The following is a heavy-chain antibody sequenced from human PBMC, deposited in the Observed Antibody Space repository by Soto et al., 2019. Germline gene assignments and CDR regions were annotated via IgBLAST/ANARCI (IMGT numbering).Heavy chain of an antibody. Sequence: ASVKVSCKASGYTFTSYAMHWVRQAPGQRLEWMGWINAGNGNTKYSQKFQGRVTITRDTSASTAYMELSNLRSEDTAVYYCARTYYYDSSGQFDYWGQGTLVTVSS. CDR1: GYTFTSYA. CDR2: INAGNGNT. CDR3: ARTYYYDSSGQFDY. D-gene: IGHD3-22*01. V-gene: IGHV1-3*01. J-gene: IGHJ4*02.